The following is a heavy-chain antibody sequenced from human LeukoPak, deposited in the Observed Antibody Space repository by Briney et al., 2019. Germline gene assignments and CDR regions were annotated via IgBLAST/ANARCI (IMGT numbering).Heavy chain of an antibody. CDR3: ARDGGAGDFDY. Sequence: GGSLRLSCAASGFTFSSYWMSWVRQAPGKGLEWVANIKQDGSEKYYVDSVKGRFTISRDNAKNSLYLQMNSLRAEDTAMYYCARDGGAGDFDYWGQGTLVTVSS. CDR1: GFTFSSYW. J-gene: IGHJ4*02. CDR2: IKQDGSEK. V-gene: IGHV3-7*04. D-gene: IGHD3-10*01.